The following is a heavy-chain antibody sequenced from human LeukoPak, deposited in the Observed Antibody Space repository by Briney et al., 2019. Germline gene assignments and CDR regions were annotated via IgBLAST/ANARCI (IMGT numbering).Heavy chain of an antibody. CDR3: ARAAGIVVVTDPFDY. D-gene: IGHD3-22*01. Sequence: GASVKVSCKASGYTFTSYGISWVRQAPGQGLEWMGWISAYNGNTNYAQKLQGRVTMTTDTSTSTAYMELRSLRSDDTAVYYCARAAGIVVVTDPFDYWGQGTLVTVSS. V-gene: IGHV1-18*01. CDR1: GYTFTSYG. CDR2: ISAYNGNT. J-gene: IGHJ4*02.